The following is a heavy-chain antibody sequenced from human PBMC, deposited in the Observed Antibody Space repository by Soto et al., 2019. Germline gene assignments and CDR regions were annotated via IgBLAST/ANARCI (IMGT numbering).Heavy chain of an antibody. CDR2: ISSSSSTI. CDR3: ARVDCSGGSCYDDGPWYGPYYYYMDV. Sequence: PGGSLRLSCAASGFTFSSYSMNWVRQAPGKGLEWVSYISSSSSTIYYADSVKGRFTISRDNAKNSLYLQMNSLRAEDTAVYYCARVDCSGGSCYDDGPWYGPYYYYMDVWGKGTTVTVSS. CDR1: GFTFSSYS. V-gene: IGHV3-48*04. J-gene: IGHJ6*03. D-gene: IGHD2-15*01.